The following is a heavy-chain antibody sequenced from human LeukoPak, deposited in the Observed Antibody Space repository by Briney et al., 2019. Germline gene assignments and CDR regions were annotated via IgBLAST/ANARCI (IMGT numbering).Heavy chain of an antibody. Sequence: GGSLRLSCAASGFTFSSYWMSWVRQAPGKGLEWVANIKLDGSEKYYVDSAKGRFTISRDNAKKSLYLQMNSLRDEDTAVYYCARETGPPPNWFDPWGQGTLVTVSS. CDR3: ARETGPPPNWFDP. V-gene: IGHV3-7*01. CDR1: GFTFSSYW. CDR2: IKLDGSEK. J-gene: IGHJ5*02. D-gene: IGHD1-1*01.